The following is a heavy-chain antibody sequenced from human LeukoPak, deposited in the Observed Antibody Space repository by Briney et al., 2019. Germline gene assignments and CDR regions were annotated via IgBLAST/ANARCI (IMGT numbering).Heavy chain of an antibody. CDR3: AKDQRSIAVAGYFDY. J-gene: IGHJ4*02. D-gene: IGHD6-19*01. CDR1: GFTFSSYE. Sequence: GGSLRLSCAASGFTFSSYEMNWVRQAPGKGLEWVSYISSSGSTIYYADSVKGRFTVSRDNSKNTLYLQMNSLRAEDTAIYYCAKDQRSIAVAGYFDYWGQGTLVTVSS. CDR2: ISSSGSTI. V-gene: IGHV3-48*03.